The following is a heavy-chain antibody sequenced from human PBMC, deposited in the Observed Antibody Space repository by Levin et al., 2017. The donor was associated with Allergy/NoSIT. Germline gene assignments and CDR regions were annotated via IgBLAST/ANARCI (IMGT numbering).Heavy chain of an antibody. CDR1: GFTFSSYS. J-gene: IGHJ3*02. CDR2: ISSSSSYI. CDR3: ARDQSSSWSPLSDDAFDI. D-gene: IGHD6-13*01. V-gene: IGHV3-21*01. Sequence: GESLKISCAASGFTFSSYSMNWVRQAPGKGLEWVSSISSSSSYIYYADSVKGRFTISRDNAKNSLYLQMNSLRAEDTAVYYCARDQSSSWSPLSDDAFDIWGQGTMVTVSS.